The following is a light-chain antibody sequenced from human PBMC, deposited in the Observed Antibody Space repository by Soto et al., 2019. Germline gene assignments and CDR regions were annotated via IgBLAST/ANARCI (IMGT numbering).Light chain of an antibody. J-gene: IGLJ3*02. CDR2: EGS. CDR3: SSDAGSRV. CDR1: SSDVGSYNL. Sequence: QSALTQPASVSGSPGQSITISCTGTSSDVGSYNLVSWYQQHPGKAPKLMIYEGSKRPSGVSNRFSASKSGNTASLTISGLQAEDEANYCFSSDAGSRVSGAGTKLTVL. V-gene: IGLV2-23*01.